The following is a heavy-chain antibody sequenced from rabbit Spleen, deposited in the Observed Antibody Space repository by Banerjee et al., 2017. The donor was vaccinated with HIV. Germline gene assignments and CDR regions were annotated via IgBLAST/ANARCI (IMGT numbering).Heavy chain of an antibody. CDR2: INAVTGKA. J-gene: IGHJ4*01. Sequence: QEQLVESGGGLVKPEGSLKLSCTASGFSFSNKAVMCWVRQAPGKGLEWIACINAVTGKAVYASWAKGRFSFSKSSSTTVTLQVTSLTAADTATYFCARDGAGGSYFALWGPGTLVTVS. V-gene: IGHV1S45*01. D-gene: IGHD8-1*01. CDR1: GFSFSNKAV. CDR3: ARDGAGGSYFAL.